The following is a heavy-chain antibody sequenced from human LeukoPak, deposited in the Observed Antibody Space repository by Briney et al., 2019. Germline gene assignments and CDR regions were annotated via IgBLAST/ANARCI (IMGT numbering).Heavy chain of an antibody. CDR3: ASGTYYYFDF. D-gene: IGHD1-26*01. Sequence: SETLSLTCTVSDGSISSYYWSWIRQPPGKGLVWIGYIYYSGRNNYNPSLKNRVTISVDTSKNQFSLKLRSVTAADTAVYYCASGTYYYFDFWGQGTLVTVSS. CDR2: IYYSGRN. CDR1: DGSISSYY. V-gene: IGHV4-59*08. J-gene: IGHJ4*02.